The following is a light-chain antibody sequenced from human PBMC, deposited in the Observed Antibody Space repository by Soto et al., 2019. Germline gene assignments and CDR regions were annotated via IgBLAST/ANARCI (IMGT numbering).Light chain of an antibody. CDR1: QSVSSS. J-gene: IGKJ2*01. Sequence: EIVMTQSPATLSVSPGERATLSCRASQSVSSSLAWYQQKPGQPPRLLIYGASTRAAGIPARFSGSGSGTEYTLIISSLQSEDFAVYYCQQYNNWPPYTFGQGTKLEIK. CDR3: QQYNNWPPYT. CDR2: GAS. V-gene: IGKV3-15*01.